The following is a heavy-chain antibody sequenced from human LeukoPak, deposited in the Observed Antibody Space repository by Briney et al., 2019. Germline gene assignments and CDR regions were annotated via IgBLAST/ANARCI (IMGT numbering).Heavy chain of an antibody. Sequence: GGSLRLSCTASGYTFSSYSMTWVRQAPGKGLEWVSAISGSSVNTYYADSVKGRFAASRGNSKNTLYLQMNSLRAEDTAVYYCARGRSGYGPFDAFDIWGQGTWVTVSS. V-gene: IGHV3-23*01. CDR3: ARGRSGYGPFDAFDI. D-gene: IGHD3-22*01. CDR1: GYTFSSYS. CDR2: ISGSSVNT. J-gene: IGHJ3*02.